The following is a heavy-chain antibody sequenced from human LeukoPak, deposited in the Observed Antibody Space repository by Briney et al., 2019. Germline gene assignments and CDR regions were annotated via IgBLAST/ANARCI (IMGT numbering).Heavy chain of an antibody. CDR3: ARERGSYGPTTYFDY. J-gene: IGHJ4*02. Sequence: ASVKVSCKASGGTFSSYAISWVRQAPGQGLEWMGGIIPIFGTANYAQKFQGRVTITADESTSTAYMELSSPRSEDTAVYYCARERGSYGPTTYFDYWGQGTLVTVSS. V-gene: IGHV1-69*13. CDR1: GGTFSSYA. D-gene: IGHD5-18*01. CDR2: IIPIFGTA.